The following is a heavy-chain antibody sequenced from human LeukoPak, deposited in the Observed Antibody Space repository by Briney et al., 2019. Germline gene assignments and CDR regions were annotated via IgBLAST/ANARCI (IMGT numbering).Heavy chain of an antibody. J-gene: IGHJ4*02. CDR3: TTGYGHSDFDY. Sequence: GGSHRLSCAASGYIFTNARMGWARQATGQGLAWVGLIKSKNEGGTPDYAAPVKGRFTISRDDSKHTLYLQMNSLRSEDTGVYYCTTGYGHSDFDYWGQGTLVTVSS. CDR1: GYIFTNAR. CDR2: IKSKNEGGTP. D-gene: IGHD3-3*02. V-gene: IGHV3-15*01.